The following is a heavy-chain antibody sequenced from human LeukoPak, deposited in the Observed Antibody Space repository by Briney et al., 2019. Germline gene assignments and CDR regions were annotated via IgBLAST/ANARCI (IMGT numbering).Heavy chain of an antibody. D-gene: IGHD3-22*01. CDR1: GFTFSSYA. J-gene: IGHJ4*02. Sequence: GGSLRLSCAASGFTFSSYAMSWVRQAPGKGLVWVSRINSDGSITSYADSVKGRFTISRDNAKNTLYLQMNSLRAEDTAVYYCARAADSSGYYDYWGQGTLVTVSS. CDR2: INSDGSIT. CDR3: ARAADSSGYYDY. V-gene: IGHV3-74*01.